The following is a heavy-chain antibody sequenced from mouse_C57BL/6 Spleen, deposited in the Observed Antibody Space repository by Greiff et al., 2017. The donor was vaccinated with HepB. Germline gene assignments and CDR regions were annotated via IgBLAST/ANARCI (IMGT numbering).Heavy chain of an antibody. CDR2: IYPRSGNT. CDR1: GYTFTSYG. Sequence: QVHVKQSGAELARPGASVKLSCKASGYTFTSYGISWVKQRTGQGLEWIGEIYPRSGNTYYNEKFKGKATLTADKSSSTAYMELRSLTSEDSAVYFCARGYGSSLHWYFDVWGTGTTVTVSS. CDR3: ARGYGSSLHWYFDV. D-gene: IGHD1-1*01. V-gene: IGHV1-81*01. J-gene: IGHJ1*03.